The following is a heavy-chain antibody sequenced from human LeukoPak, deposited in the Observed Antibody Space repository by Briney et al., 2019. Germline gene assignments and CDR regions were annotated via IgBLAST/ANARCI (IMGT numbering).Heavy chain of an antibody. J-gene: IGHJ4*02. CDR3: ARGDSVVTAAY. Sequence: ETLSLTCTVSGGSISSYYISWVRQAPGKGLEWVSVIYSGGSTYYADSVKGRFTISRDNSKNTLYLQMNSLRAEDTAVYYCARGDSVVTAAYWGQGTLVTVSS. CDR1: GGSISSYY. V-gene: IGHV3-53*01. D-gene: IGHD2-21*02. CDR2: IYSGGST.